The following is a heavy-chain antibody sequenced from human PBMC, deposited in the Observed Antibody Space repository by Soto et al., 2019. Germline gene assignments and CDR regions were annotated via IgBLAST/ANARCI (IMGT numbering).Heavy chain of an antibody. CDR1: GGSISRNNFH. CDR3: ARLHDSVSFHYPRPEDH. D-gene: IGHD1-26*01. V-gene: IGHV4-39*01. CDR2: VYYSGTT. Sequence: ASETLSLTCTVSGGSISRNNFHWGWIRQTPGRGLEWIGSVYYSGTTDYNPSFKSRVTISVETSKTQFSLKLNSVTAADTGIYFCARLHDSVSFHYPRPEDHWGQGALVTVSS. J-gene: IGHJ4*02.